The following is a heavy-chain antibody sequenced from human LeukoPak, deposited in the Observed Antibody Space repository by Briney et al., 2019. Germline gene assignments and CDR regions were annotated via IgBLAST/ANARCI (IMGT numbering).Heavy chain of an antibody. CDR1: GGSVNVGDNY. Sequence: SETLSLTCTVSGGSVNVGDNYWTWIRQPPGKGLEWVGFISYSGNTFYNPSFNSRVSMSLDTSYNHFSLKLTSVTAADTAVYYCARGSGSDPWPIFDPWGQGILVTVSS. J-gene: IGHJ5*02. D-gene: IGHD3-10*01. CDR3: ARGSGSDPWPIFDP. CDR2: ISYSGNT. V-gene: IGHV4-30-4*01.